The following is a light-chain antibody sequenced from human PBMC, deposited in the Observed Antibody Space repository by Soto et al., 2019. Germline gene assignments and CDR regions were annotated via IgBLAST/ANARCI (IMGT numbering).Light chain of an antibody. CDR2: DVS. V-gene: IGLV2-14*01. CDR1: SSDVGGYNY. J-gene: IGLJ2*01. CDR3: SSYTSSSTLGGV. Sequence: QSALTQPASVSGSAGQSITISCTGTSSDVGGYNYVSWYQQHPGKAPKLMIYDVSNRPSGVSNRFSGSKSGNTASLTISGLQPEDEADYYCSSYTSSSTLGGVFGGGTKVTVL.